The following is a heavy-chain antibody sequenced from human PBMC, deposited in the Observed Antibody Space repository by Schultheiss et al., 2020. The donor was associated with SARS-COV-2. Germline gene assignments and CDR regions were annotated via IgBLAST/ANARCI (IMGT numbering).Heavy chain of an antibody. V-gene: IGHV1-18*01. D-gene: IGHD3-10*01. CDR1: GYTFTSYG. J-gene: IGHJ5*02. Sequence: ASVKVSCKASGYTFTSYGISWVRQAPGQGLEWMGWISAYNGNTNYAQKLQGRVTMTTDTSTSTAYMELSSLRSEDTAVYYCARQRITMVRGSPFDPWGQGTLVTVSS. CDR2: ISAYNGNT. CDR3: ARQRITMVRGSPFDP.